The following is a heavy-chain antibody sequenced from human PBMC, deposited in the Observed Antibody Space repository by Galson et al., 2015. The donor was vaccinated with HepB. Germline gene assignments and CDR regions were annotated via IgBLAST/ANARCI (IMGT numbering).Heavy chain of an antibody. Sequence: SVKVSCKASGYTFRNYGISWVRQAPGQGLEWMGWISGYNGDTEYAQKFQGRVIMTTDTATSTAYMELTSLRSDDTAVYYCSRDKILSAAIGFWFGPWGQGTLVVVSS. V-gene: IGHV1-18*01. D-gene: IGHD2-2*01. CDR1: GYTFRNYG. CDR2: ISGYNGDT. CDR3: SRDKILSAAIGFWFGP. J-gene: IGHJ5*02.